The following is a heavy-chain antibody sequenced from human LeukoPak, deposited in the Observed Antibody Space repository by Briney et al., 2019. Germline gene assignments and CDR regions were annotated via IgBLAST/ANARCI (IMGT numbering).Heavy chain of an antibody. CDR1: GSTFSDYY. Sequence: GGSLRLSCAASGSTFSDYYMSWIRQAPGKGLEWVSYISSSGSTIYYADSVKGRFTISRDNAKNSLYLQMNSLRAEDTAVYYCASSGYSSSWYYFDYWGQGTLVTVSS. J-gene: IGHJ4*02. CDR2: ISSSGSTI. D-gene: IGHD6-13*01. CDR3: ASSGYSSSWYYFDY. V-gene: IGHV3-11*04.